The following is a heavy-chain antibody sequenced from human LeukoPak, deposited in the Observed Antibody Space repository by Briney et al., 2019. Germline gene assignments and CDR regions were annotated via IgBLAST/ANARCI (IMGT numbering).Heavy chain of an antibody. J-gene: IGHJ4*02. CDR3: ARDGRYCTNGVCYRSFDY. Sequence: SETLSLTCAVSGYSVSSGYYWGWIRQPPGKGLEWIGSIYHSGSTYYNPSLKSRVTISVDTSKNQFSLKLSSVTGADTAGYYCARDGRYCTNGVCYRSFDYWGQGTLVTVSS. CDR1: GYSVSSGYY. D-gene: IGHD2-8*01. V-gene: IGHV4-38-2*02. CDR2: IYHSGST.